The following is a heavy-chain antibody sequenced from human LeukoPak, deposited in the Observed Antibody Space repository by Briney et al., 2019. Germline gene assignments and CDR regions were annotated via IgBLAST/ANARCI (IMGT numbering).Heavy chain of an antibody. D-gene: IGHD3-3*01. J-gene: IGHJ3*02. Sequence: GGSLRLSCAASGFTFSSYWMSWVRQAPGKGLEWVANIKQDGSEKYYVDSVKGRFTISRDNAKNSLYLQMNSLRAEDTAVYYCARDLDFWGGYHNAFDIWGQGTMVTVSS. V-gene: IGHV3-7*01. CDR2: IKQDGSEK. CDR1: GFTFSSYW. CDR3: ARDLDFWGGYHNAFDI.